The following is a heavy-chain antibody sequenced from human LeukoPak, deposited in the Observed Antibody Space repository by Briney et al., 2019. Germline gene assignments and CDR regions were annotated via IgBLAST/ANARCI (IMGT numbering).Heavy chain of an antibody. V-gene: IGHV3-30-3*01. CDR2: ISYDENNK. D-gene: IGHD3-22*01. CDR1: GFTFSNYA. J-gene: IGHJ2*01. CDR3: ARESYYHSSGYYPQYWSFDL. Sequence: GRSLRLSCAASGFTFSNYAIHWVRQAPGKGLEWVAVISYDENNKYYADSVKGRFTISRDNSKNTLYLQMNSLRAEDTAVYYCARESYYHSSGYYPQYWSFDLWGRGTLVTVSS.